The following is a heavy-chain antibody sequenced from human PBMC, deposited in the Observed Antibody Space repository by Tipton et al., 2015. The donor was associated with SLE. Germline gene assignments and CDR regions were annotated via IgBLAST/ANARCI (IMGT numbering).Heavy chain of an antibody. CDR3: ARGNYASESYYRLYMDV. CDR1: GGSISSHY. D-gene: IGHD3-10*01. V-gene: IGHV4-59*11. J-gene: IGHJ6*03. CDR2: VYFSGGT. Sequence: LRLSCTVSGGSISSHYWSWIRQPPGKGLEWIGYVYFSGGTNYNPSLKSRVTISVDTSKNQFSLTLRSVTAADTAVYYCARGNYASESYYRLYMDVWGKGTTVTVSS.